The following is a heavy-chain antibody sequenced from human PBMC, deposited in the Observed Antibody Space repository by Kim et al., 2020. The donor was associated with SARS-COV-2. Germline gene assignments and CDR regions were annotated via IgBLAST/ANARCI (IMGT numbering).Heavy chain of an antibody. CDR2: INHSGST. Sequence: SETLSLTCAVYGGSFSGYYWSWIRQPPGKGLEWIGEINHSGSTNYNPSLKSRVTISVDTSKNQFSLKLSSVTAADTAVYYCARGWAAAGTTERCADYWGQGTLVTVSS. V-gene: IGHV4-34*01. D-gene: IGHD6-13*01. CDR3: ARGWAAAGTTERCADY. CDR1: GGSFSGYY. J-gene: IGHJ4*02.